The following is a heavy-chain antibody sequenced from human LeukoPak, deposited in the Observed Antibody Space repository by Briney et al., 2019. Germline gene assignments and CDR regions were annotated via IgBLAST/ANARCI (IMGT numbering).Heavy chain of an antibody. CDR1: GFTFSSYW. Sequence: PGGSLRLFCAASGFTFSSYWIHWVRQAPGKGLVWVSIINSDGSTTNYADSVKGRFTISRDNAKNTLYLQLNSLRPEDTAVYYCARDYSSWFDYWGQGTLVTVSS. CDR2: INSDGSTT. J-gene: IGHJ4*02. D-gene: IGHD6-6*01. CDR3: ARDYSSWFDY. V-gene: IGHV3-74*01.